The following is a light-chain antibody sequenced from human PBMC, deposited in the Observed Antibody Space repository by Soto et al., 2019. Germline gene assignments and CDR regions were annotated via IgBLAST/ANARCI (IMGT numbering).Light chain of an antibody. CDR3: QQYDSLPIT. V-gene: IGKV1-33*01. J-gene: IGKJ1*01. CDR2: DAS. Sequence: DIRMTQSPASLSASVGDRVSITCQASEDISKFLNWYQQKPGKAPKVLIYDASNLQAGVPSRFSGSGSGTHFIFTITSLQPEDSATYFCQQYDSLPITFGQGTKVDIK. CDR1: EDISKF.